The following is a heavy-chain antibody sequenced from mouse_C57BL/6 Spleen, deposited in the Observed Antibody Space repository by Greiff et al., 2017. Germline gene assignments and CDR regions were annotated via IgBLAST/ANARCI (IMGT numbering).Heavy chain of an antibody. J-gene: IGHJ3*01. CDR3: ARSWDEAWFAY. Sequence: VKLQQSGPELVKPGASVKISCKASGYSFTGYYMNWVKQSPEKSLEWIGEINPSTGGTTYNQKFKAKATLTLDKSSSTAYMQLKSLTSEDSAVYYCARSWDEAWFAYWGQGTLVTVSA. CDR2: INPSTGGT. CDR1: GYSFTGYY. V-gene: IGHV1-42*01. D-gene: IGHD4-1*01.